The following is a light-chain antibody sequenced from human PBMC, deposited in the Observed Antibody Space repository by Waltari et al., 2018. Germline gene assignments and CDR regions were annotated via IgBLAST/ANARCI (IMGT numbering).Light chain of an antibody. J-gene: IGKJ2*01. V-gene: IGKV4-1*01. CDR3: QQYYSSRYT. CDR1: QSVFSSNNNKNY. Sequence: DIVMTQSPDSLAVSLGERATLTCHSSQSVFSSNNNKNYLGWYQQRPGQPPKMIMYWASTRESGVPDRFSVSGSGTDFTLTITNLQAEDVAVYYCQQYYSSRYTFGQGTKLEIK. CDR2: WAS.